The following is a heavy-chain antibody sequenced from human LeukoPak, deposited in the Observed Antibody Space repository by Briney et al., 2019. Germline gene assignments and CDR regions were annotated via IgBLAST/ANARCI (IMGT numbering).Heavy chain of an antibody. CDR1: GFTFSSYW. CDR2: IKQDGSEK. V-gene: IGHV3-7*01. J-gene: IGHJ4*02. D-gene: IGHD3-3*01. Sequence: GGSLRLSCAASGFTFSSYWMSWVRQAPGKGLEWVANIKQDGSEKYYVDSVKGRFTISRDNAKNSLYLQMNSLRADDTAVYYCARDFPYDFWSAPADYWGQGTLVTVSS. CDR3: ARDFPYDFWSAPADY.